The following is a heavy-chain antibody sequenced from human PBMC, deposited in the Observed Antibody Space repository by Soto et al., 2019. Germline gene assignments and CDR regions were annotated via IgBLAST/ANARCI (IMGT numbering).Heavy chain of an antibody. Sequence: PGGSLRLSCSASGCTFSGYCMHWVRQAPGKGLEWVAVTSYNGSNKYYAYSVKGRVTISRDNSKNTLYLKMNSLRAEDTAVYYCARDLNDSSVGRDVWGQGTLVTVSS. V-gene: IGHV3-33*05. CDR3: ARDLNDSSVGRDV. CDR1: GCTFSGYC. D-gene: IGHD3-22*01. CDR2: TSYNGSNK. J-gene: IGHJ1*01.